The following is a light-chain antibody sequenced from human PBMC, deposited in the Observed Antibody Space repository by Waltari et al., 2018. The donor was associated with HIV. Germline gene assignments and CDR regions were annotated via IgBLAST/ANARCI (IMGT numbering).Light chain of an antibody. V-gene: IGLV2-8*01. J-gene: IGLJ3*02. CDR3: SSYAGSNNWV. CDR2: EVS. Sequence: QSALTQPPSASGSPGQSVTISCTGTSSDVGGYNYVSWYQQYPGKAPKVMIFEVSNRPSGVPDRFSGSRSGNTASLTASGLQAEDEADYYCSSYAGSNNWVFGGGTKLTVL. CDR1: SSDVGGYNY.